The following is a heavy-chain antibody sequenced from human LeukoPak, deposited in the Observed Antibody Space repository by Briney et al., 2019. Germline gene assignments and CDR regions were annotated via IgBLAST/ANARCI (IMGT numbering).Heavy chain of an antibody. CDR3: ARSGVFTGYDAFDI. J-gene: IGHJ3*02. CDR1: GGSINISY. V-gene: IGHV4-59*08. CDR2: IYYRGST. Sequence: SETLSLTCTVSGGSINISYWSWIRQPPGKGLEWIGYIYYRGSTNYKPSLKSRVTISVDTSKNQYSLKLSSVTAADTAVYYCARSGVFTGYDAFDIWGQGTRVTASS. D-gene: IGHD6-13*01.